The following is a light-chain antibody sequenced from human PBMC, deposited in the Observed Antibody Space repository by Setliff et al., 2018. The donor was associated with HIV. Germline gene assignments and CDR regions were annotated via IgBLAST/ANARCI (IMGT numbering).Light chain of an antibody. Sequence: PPSVSVAPGKTARITCGGNNIGSKSVHWYQQKPGQAPVLVISYDSDRPSGIPERFSGSNSGNTATLTISRVEAGDEADYYCQVWDSSSDHPYVFGTGTKVTVL. V-gene: IGLV3-21*04. CDR3: QVWDSSSDHPYV. CDR1: NIGSKS. CDR2: YDS. J-gene: IGLJ1*01.